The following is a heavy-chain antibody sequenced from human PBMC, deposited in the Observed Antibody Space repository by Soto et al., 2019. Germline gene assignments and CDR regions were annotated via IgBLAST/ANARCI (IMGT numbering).Heavy chain of an antibody. Sequence: ASVKVSCKASGYTLTSYYLHWVRQAPGQGPEWMGIINPSGGITNDAQKFQDRVTMTSDTSTSTVYMELSSLRSEDTAVYYCARGISTTRYYYYYGMDVWGQGSTVTVSS. CDR1: GYTLTSYY. V-gene: IGHV1-46*01. CDR2: INPSGGIT. D-gene: IGHD2-2*01. J-gene: IGHJ6*02. CDR3: ARGISTTRYYYYYGMDV.